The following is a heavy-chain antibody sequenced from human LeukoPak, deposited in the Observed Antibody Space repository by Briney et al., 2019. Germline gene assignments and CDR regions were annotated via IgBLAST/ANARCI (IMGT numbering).Heavy chain of an antibody. CDR2: LIPIFGTA. J-gene: IGHJ2*01. CDR1: GGTFSSYA. CDR3: ARDCRITIFGVVTHPGYWYFDL. V-gene: IGHV1-69*05. Sequence: SVKVSCKASGGTFSSYAISWVRQAPGQGLEWMGGLIPIFGTASYAQKFQGRVTITTDESTSTAYMELSSLRSEDTAVYYCARDCRITIFGVVTHPGYWYFDLWGRGTLVTVSS. D-gene: IGHD3-3*01.